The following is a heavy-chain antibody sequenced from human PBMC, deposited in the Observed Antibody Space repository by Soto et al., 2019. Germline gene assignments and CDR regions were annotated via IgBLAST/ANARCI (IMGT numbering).Heavy chain of an antibody. CDR2: IYYSGST. D-gene: IGHD3-3*01. V-gene: IGHV4-59*01. Sequence: SETLSLTCTVSGGSISSYYWSWIRQPPGKGLEWIGYIYYSGSTNYNPSLKSRVTISVDTSKNQFSLKLSSVTAADTAVYYCARCRYDFWSGYYYYYYMDVWGKGTTVTVSS. J-gene: IGHJ6*03. CDR1: GGSISSYY. CDR3: ARCRYDFWSGYYYYYYMDV.